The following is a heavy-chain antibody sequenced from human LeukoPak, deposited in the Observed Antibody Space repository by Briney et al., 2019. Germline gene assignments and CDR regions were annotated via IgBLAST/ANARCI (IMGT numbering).Heavy chain of an antibody. CDR1: GFTFSSYS. CDR3: ARDFGTYYYDSSGYS. J-gene: IGHJ4*02. Sequence: GGSLRLSCAASGFTFSSYSMNWVRQAPGKGLEWVSSISSSSSYINYADSVKGRFTISRDNAKNSLYLQMNNLKAADTAVYYCARDFGTYYYDSSGYSWGQGTLVTVSS. V-gene: IGHV3-21*01. CDR2: ISSSSSYI. D-gene: IGHD3-22*01.